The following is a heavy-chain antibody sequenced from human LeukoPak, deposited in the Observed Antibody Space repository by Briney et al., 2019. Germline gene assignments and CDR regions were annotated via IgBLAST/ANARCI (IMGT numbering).Heavy chain of an antibody. CDR1: GGSIRAYY. CDR3: ARATNVGYFYYYGMDV. D-gene: IGHD1-14*01. J-gene: IGHJ6*02. CDR2: IYDSGIT. Sequence: PSETLSLTCSVSGGSIRAYYWSWIRQPPGKGLGWIGYIYDSGITNYNPSLQSRVTMSVDTSKNQFSLKLTSVTAADTAMYYCARATNVGYFYYYGMDVWGQGTTVTVSS. V-gene: IGHV4-59*12.